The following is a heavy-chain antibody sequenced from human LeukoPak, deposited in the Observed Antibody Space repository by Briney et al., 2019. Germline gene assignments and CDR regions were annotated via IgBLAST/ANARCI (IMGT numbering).Heavy chain of an antibody. CDR2: IYYSGST. CDR3: ARETSQKGAHYMDV. Sequence: PSETLSLTCTVSGGSISSYYWSWIRQPPGKGQEWIGYIYYSGSTNYKSSLKSRVTISVDTSKNQFSLKLSSVTAADTAVYYCARETSQKGAHYMDVWGKGTTVTISS. CDR1: GGSISSYY. J-gene: IGHJ6*03. D-gene: IGHD3-16*01. V-gene: IGHV4-59*01.